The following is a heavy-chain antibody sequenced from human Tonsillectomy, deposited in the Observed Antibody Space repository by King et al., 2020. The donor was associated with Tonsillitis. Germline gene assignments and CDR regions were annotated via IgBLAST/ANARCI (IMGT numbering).Heavy chain of an antibody. D-gene: IGHD5-12*01. V-gene: IGHV5-51*03. J-gene: IGHJ4*02. Sequence: QLVQSGAEVKKPGESLKISCKGSGYSFTSYWIGWVRQMSGKGLEWMGTIYPGDSDIRYSPSFQGQVSISADKSISTAYLQWSSLKASDTAMYYCARRGYDWGRPSYFDSWGPGTLVTVSS. CDR2: IYPGDSDI. CDR3: ARRGYDWGRPSYFDS. CDR1: GYSFTSYW.